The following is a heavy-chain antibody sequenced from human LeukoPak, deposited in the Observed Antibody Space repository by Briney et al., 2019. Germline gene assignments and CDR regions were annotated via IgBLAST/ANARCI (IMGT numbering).Heavy chain of an antibody. D-gene: IGHD3-3*01. V-gene: IGHV4-59*01. CDR2: ICYSGST. J-gene: IGHJ4*02. CDR3: ARGPLGVRFLEWSVD. Sequence: PSETLSLTCTVSGGSISSYYWSRIRQPPGKGLEWIGYICYSGSTNYNPSLKSRVTISVDTSKNQFSLKLSSVTAADTAVYYCARGPLGVRFLEWSVDWGQGTLVTVSS. CDR1: GGSISSYY.